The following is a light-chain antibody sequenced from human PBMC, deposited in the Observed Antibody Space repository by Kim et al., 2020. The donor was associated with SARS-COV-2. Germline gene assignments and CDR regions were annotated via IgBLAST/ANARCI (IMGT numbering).Light chain of an antibody. J-gene: IGKJ2*01. CDR3: QQSYSLPYT. Sequence: SASVGDSVTITCRASQSISTYLHWYQQRPGKPPRLLIHTASSLQSGVPSRFSGSGSGTDFTLTIARLQPEDFATYYCQQSYSLPYTFGQGTKLEI. V-gene: IGKV1-39*01. CDR2: TAS. CDR1: QSISTY.